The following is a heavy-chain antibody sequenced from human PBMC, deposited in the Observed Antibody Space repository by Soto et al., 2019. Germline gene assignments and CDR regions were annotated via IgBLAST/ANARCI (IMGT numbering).Heavy chain of an antibody. V-gene: IGHV3-48*03. CDR2: IGSSGSTI. CDR1: GFTFSSFE. Sequence: EVQLVESGGGLVQPGGSLRLSCAASGFTFSSFEMNWVRQAPGKGLEWVSKIGSSGSTIWYADSVKGRFTISRDNAKNSRYLPMNSLRGEDTGFYYCARGPYSSSDYFDSWGQGTLVNVSS. D-gene: IGHD6-6*01. J-gene: IGHJ4*02. CDR3: ARGPYSSSDYFDS.